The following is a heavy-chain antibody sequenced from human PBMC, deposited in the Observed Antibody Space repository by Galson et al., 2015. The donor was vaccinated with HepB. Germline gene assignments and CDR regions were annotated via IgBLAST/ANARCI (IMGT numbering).Heavy chain of an antibody. CDR2: IYYSGST. CDR1: GGSISDYY. V-gene: IGHV4-59*01. J-gene: IGHJ6*02. CDR3: ASTTVTTGYYYYYVLDV. Sequence: TLSLTCTVSGGSISDYYWNWIRQPPGKGLEWIGYIYYSGSTNYNPSLKSRVTISVDTSKNQFSLKLSSVTAADTAVYYCASTTVTTGYYYYYVLDVWGQGTTVTVSS. D-gene: IGHD4-17*01.